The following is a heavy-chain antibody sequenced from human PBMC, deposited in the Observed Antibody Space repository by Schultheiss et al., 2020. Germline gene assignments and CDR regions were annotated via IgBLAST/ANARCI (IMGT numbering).Heavy chain of an antibody. Sequence: SETLSLTCTVSGGSISSGDYYWSWIRQPPGKGLEWIGYIYYSGSTYYNPSLKSRVTISVDTSKNQFSLKLSSVTAADTAVYYCARAKTGFNWFDPWGQGTLVTVSS. D-gene: IGHD2-15*01. V-gene: IGHV4-30-4*01. CDR1: GGSISSGDYY. CDR3: ARAKTGFNWFDP. CDR2: IYYSGST. J-gene: IGHJ5*02.